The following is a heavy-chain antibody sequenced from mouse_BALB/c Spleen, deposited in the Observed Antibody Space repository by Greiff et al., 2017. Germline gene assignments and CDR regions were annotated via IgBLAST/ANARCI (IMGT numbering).Heavy chain of an antibody. D-gene: IGHD1-1*01. CDR1: GFTFSSYA. Sequence: EVQGVESGGGLVKPGGSLKLSCAASGFTFSSYAMSWVRQTPEKRLEWVASISSGGSTYYPDSVKGRFTISRDNARNILYLQMSSLRSEDTAMYYCARGRSSYDAMDYWGQGTSVTVSS. J-gene: IGHJ4*01. CDR3: ARGRSSYDAMDY. CDR2: ISSGGST. V-gene: IGHV5-6-5*01.